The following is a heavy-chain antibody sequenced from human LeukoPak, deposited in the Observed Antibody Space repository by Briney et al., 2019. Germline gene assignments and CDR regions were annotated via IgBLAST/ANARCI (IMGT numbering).Heavy chain of an antibody. V-gene: IGHV3-30*02. CDR1: GFSFSTYG. Sequence: GGSLRLSCVASGFSFSTYGMHWVRQAPGKGLEWVAFIHYDGSNNYYADSVKGRFTISRDNSKNTLYLQMNTLRADDTAVYYCAKDHGSSDWYYFDYWGQGTLVTVSS. CDR3: AKDHGSSDWYYFDY. J-gene: IGHJ4*02. D-gene: IGHD6-13*01. CDR2: IHYDGSNN.